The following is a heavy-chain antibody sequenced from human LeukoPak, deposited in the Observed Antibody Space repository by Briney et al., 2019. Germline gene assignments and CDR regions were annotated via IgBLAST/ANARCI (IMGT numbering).Heavy chain of an antibody. CDR1: GFTFSSYA. Sequence: PGRSLRLSCAASGFTFSSYAMHWVRQAPGKGLEWVSVTDRGGNTKYADPVKGRFTVSRDNSENTLFLQMNSLRVEDTAVYYCGTTTLSATWNYWGQGTLVTVSS. J-gene: IGHJ4*02. D-gene: IGHD3-16*02. CDR3: GTTTLSATWNY. V-gene: IGHV3-53*01. CDR2: TDRGGNT.